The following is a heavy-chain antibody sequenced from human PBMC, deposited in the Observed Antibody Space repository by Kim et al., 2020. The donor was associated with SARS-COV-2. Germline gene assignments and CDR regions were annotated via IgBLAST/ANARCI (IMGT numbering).Heavy chain of an antibody. V-gene: IGHV4-39*07. J-gene: IGHJ3*02. CDR3: ASTSPRLYDYVWGSYPHPPDAFDI. CDR2: IYYSGST. Sequence: SETLSLTCTVSGGSISSSSYYWGWIRQPPGKGLEWIGSIYYSGSTYYNPSLKSRVTISVDTSKNQFSLKLSSVTAADTAVYYCASTSPRLYDYVWGSYPHPPDAFDIWGQGTMVTVSS. CDR1: GGSISSSSYY. D-gene: IGHD3-16*02.